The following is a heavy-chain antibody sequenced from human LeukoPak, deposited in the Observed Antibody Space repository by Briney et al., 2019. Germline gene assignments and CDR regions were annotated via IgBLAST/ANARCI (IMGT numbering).Heavy chain of an antibody. CDR1: GFTFSSYA. CDR3: ARDQWAYSSSWYERGYFDY. J-gene: IGHJ4*02. CDR2: ISGSGGST. V-gene: IGHV3-23*01. Sequence: GGSLRLSCAASGFTFSSYAMSWVRQAPGKGLEWVSAISGSGGSTYYADSVKGRFTISRDNAKNSLYLQMNSLRAEDTAVYYCARDQWAYSSSWYERGYFDYWGQGTLVTVSS. D-gene: IGHD6-13*01.